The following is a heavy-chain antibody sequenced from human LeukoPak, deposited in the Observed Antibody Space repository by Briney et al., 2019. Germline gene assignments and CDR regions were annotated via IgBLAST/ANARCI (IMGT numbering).Heavy chain of an antibody. D-gene: IGHD2-15*01. Sequence: SETLSLTCTVSGGSISSYYWSWIRQPPGKGLEWIGYIYYSGSTNYNPSLKSRVTISVDKSKNQFSLRLNSVTAADTAVYYCAREDSGGSLGFFDYWGQGILVTVSS. CDR1: GGSISSYY. CDR2: IYYSGST. V-gene: IGHV4-59*12. CDR3: AREDSGGSLGFFDY. J-gene: IGHJ4*02.